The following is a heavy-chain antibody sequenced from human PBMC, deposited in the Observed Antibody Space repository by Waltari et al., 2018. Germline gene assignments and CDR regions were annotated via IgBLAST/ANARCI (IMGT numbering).Heavy chain of an antibody. Sequence: QVQLKEWGAGSLKPSETLSLTCAVSGGTFSGYHWTWIPQPPGGGLEWIGEVDYPATTNYNSSLKSRVTMSIDASKSQFSLILKSVTAADTAVYYCARGGVPDYYGSGSPYRNWFDPWGQGIMVTVSS. CDR3: ARGGVPDYYGSGSPYRNWFDP. J-gene: IGHJ5*02. V-gene: IGHV4-34*02. D-gene: IGHD3-10*01. CDR1: GGTFSGYH. CDR2: VDYPATT.